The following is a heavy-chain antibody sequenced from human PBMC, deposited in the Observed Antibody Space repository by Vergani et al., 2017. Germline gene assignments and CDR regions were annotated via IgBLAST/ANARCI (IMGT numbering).Heavy chain of an antibody. CDR1: GYSISSGYY. CDR3: ARDIAAAARGXFDY. Sequence: QVQLQESGPGLVKPSETLSLTCAVSGYSISSGYYWGWNRQPPGKGLEWIGSIYHSGSTYYNPSLKSRVTISVDTSKNQFSLKLSSVTAADTAVYYCARDIAAAARGXFDYWGQGTLVTVSS. CDR2: IYHSGST. D-gene: IGHD6-13*01. V-gene: IGHV4-38-2*02. J-gene: IGHJ4*02.